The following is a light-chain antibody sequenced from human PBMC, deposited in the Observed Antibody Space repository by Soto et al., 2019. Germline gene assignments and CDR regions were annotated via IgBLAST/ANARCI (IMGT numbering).Light chain of an antibody. CDR3: QQFGDLTFI. V-gene: IGKV1-33*01. Sequence: DIKLTQSPSSLSASVGDRVTITCQASQDINNYLNWYQQKPGKAPKLLIYDASDLEIGVPSRFRGSGSGTDFTLTISSLQPEDIATYYCQQFGDLTFIFGQGTRLEIK. CDR2: DAS. J-gene: IGKJ5*01. CDR1: QDINNY.